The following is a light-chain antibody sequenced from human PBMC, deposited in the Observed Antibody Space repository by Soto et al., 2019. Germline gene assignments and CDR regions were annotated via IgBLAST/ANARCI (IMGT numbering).Light chain of an antibody. CDR2: GAF. J-gene: IGKJ5*01. V-gene: IGKV3-15*01. CDR1: QSLSSSY. CDR3: QQYNNWPPIT. Sequence: EIVLTQSPGTRSLSPGGRAPSSCRASQSLSSSYLAWYQQKPGQAPRLVVYGAFTRATGIPARFSGSGSGTEFTLTISSLQSEDFAVYYGQQYNNWPPITFGQGTRLEIK.